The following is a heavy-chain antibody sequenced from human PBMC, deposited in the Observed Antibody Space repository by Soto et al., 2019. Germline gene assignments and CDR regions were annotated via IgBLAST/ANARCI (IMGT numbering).Heavy chain of an antibody. J-gene: IGHJ5*02. D-gene: IGHD2-15*01. CDR2: ISYDANRI. CDR1: GFTFSSYS. Sequence: QQQLVESGGGVVQRGESLRLSCAASGFTFSSYSMNWVRQSPGKGLEWVAVISYDANRIYYPDSVKGRITISRDNAKNTMFLQMRGLRPEDPGVYYCAGGLMVTAKGWFDLWGPGTQVTVAA. V-gene: IGHV3-30-3*02. CDR3: AGGLMVTAKGWFDL.